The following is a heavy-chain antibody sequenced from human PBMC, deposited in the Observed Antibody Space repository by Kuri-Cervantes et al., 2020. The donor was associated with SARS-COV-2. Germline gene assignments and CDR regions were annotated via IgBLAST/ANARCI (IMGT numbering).Heavy chain of an antibody. CDR2: IYTSGST. Sequence: SETLSLTCTVSGGSISSYYWSWIRQPAGKGLEWIGRIYTSGSTNYNPSLKSRVTMSVDTSKNQFSLKLSSVTAADTAVYYCARTHAGLSPYYFDYWGQGTLVTVSS. CDR3: ARTHAGLSPYYFDY. CDR1: GGSISSYY. V-gene: IGHV4-4*07. D-gene: IGHD2-8*01. J-gene: IGHJ4*02.